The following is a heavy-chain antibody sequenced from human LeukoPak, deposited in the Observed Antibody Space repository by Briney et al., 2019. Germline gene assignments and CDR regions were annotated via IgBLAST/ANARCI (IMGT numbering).Heavy chain of an antibody. J-gene: IGHJ4*02. CDR1: GFTFSSYW. V-gene: IGHV3-7*03. D-gene: IGHD5-18*01. Sequence: PGGSLTLSCAASGFTFSSYWMSWVRQAPGKGLEWVANIKQDGSEKYYVDSVKGRFTISRDNAKNSLYLQMNSLRAEDTAVYYCARAKGYSYGPRFDYWGQGTLVTVSS. CDR3: ARAKGYSYGPRFDY. CDR2: IKQDGSEK.